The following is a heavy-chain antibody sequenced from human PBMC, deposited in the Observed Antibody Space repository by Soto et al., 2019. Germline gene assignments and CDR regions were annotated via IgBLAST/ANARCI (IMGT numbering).Heavy chain of an antibody. D-gene: IGHD3-3*01. J-gene: IGHJ6*02. V-gene: IGHV1-24*01. CDR2: FDPEDGET. Sequence: ASVKVSCKVSGYTLTELSMHWVRQAPGKGLEWMGGFDPEDGETIYAQKFQGRVTMTEDTSTDTAYMELSSLRSEDTAVYYCARGKGPYYYFWRRYYYYCILVSGPATTVSV. CDR1: GYTLTELS. CDR3: ARGKGPYYYFWRRYYYYCILV.